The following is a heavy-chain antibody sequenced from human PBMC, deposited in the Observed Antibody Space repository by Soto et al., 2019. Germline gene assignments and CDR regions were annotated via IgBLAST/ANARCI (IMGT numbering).Heavy chain of an antibody. J-gene: IGHJ4*02. CDR3: AGFSSGTYLFGL. V-gene: IGHV4-59*02. CDR1: DGSVSSYY. D-gene: IGHD1-26*01. CDR2: IYGTGTT. Sequence: SETLSLTCTVSDGSVSSYYWSWIRQPPGKGLEWIGYIYGTGTTNYAPSLKNRVTMSLHTSKNQFSLTLSSVTAADTAMYYCAGFSSGTYLFGLWGPGTLVTVSS.